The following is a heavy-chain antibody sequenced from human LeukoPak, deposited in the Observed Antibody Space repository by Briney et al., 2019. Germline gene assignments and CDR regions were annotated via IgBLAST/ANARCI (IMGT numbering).Heavy chain of an antibody. Sequence: GGSLRLSCAASGFTFSSYAMSWVRQAPGKGLEWVSAISGSGGSTYYADSVKGRFTISRDNSKNTLYLQMNSLRAEDTAVYYCAKDVGERRIIKAMDVWGKGTTVTVSS. J-gene: IGHJ6*03. CDR3: AKDVGERRIIKAMDV. V-gene: IGHV3-23*01. CDR1: GFTFSSYA. CDR2: ISGSGGST. D-gene: IGHD3-16*01.